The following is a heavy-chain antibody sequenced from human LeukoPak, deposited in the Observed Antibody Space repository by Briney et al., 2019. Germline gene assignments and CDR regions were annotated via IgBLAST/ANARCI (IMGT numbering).Heavy chain of an antibody. CDR2: IMPLFGTA. V-gene: IGHV1-69*05. CDR1: GGTFNNSA. D-gene: IGHD4-17*01. J-gene: IGHJ5*02. CDR3: ARDVHGDYGSGWFDP. Sequence: ASVKVSCKTSGGTFNNSAISWVRQAPGQGLEWLGGIMPLFGTAGYAQKFQGRVTITKDESTSTVYLELTSLTSDDTAVYYCARDVHGDYGSGWFDPWGQGTRVSVSS.